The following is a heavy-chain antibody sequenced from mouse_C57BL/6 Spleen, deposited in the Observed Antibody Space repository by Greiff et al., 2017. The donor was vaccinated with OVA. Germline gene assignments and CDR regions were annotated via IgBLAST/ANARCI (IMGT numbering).Heavy chain of an antibody. V-gene: IGHV1-64*01. CDR2: IHPNSGST. CDR1: GYTFTSYW. Sequence: VQLQQPGAELVKPGASVKLSCKASGYTFTSYWMHWVKQRPGQGLEWIGMIHPNSGSTNYNEKFKSKATLTVDKSSSTAYMQLSSLTSEDSAVYYCARMGTAQATSFAYWGQGTLVTVSA. D-gene: IGHD3-2*02. J-gene: IGHJ3*01. CDR3: ARMGTAQATSFAY.